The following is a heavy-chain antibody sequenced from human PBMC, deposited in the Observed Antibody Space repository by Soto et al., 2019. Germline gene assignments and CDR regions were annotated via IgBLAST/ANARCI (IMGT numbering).Heavy chain of an antibody. V-gene: IGHV5-10-1*01. D-gene: IGHD2-2*01. CDR3: ARHRKGYCSSTSCYYYYYYGMDV. CDR1: GDSFTSYW. J-gene: IGHJ6*02. Sequence: GESLKISCKGSGDSFTSYWISWVRQMPGKGLEWMGRIDPSDSYTNYSPAFQGHVTISADKSISTAYLQWSSLKASDTDMYYCARHRKGYCSSTSCYYYYYYGMDVWGQGTTVAVSS. CDR2: IDPSDSYT.